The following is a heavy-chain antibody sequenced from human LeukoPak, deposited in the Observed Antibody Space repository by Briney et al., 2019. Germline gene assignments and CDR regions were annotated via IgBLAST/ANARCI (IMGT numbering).Heavy chain of an antibody. Sequence: GGSLRLSCAASGFTFSSYGMHWVRQAPGKGLEWVAVMWYDGSNKYYADSVKGRFTISRDNSKNTLYLQMNSLRAEDTAVYYCARASSGSYYGDYWGQGTLVTVSS. J-gene: IGHJ4*02. CDR3: ARASSGSYYGDY. V-gene: IGHV3-33*01. CDR1: GFTFSSYG. CDR2: MWYDGSNK. D-gene: IGHD1-26*01.